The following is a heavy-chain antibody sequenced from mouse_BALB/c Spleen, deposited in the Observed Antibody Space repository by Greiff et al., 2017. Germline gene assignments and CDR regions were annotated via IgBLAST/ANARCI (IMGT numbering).Heavy chain of an antibody. V-gene: IGHV7-3*02. D-gene: IGHD2-3*01. Sequence: EVKLMESGGGLVQPGGSLRLSCATSGFTFTDYYMSWVRQPPGKALEWLGFIRNKANGYTTEYSASVQGRFTISRDNSQSILYLQMNTLRAEDSATYYCARGDDGYYPAWFAYWGQGTLVTVSA. CDR2: IRNKANGYTT. J-gene: IGHJ3*01. CDR1: GFTFTDYY. CDR3: ARGDDGYYPAWFAY.